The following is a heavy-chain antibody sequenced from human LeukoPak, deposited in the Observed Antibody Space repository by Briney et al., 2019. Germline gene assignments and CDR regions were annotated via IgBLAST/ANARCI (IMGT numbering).Heavy chain of an antibody. V-gene: IGHV4-31*03. Sequence: PSQTLSLTCTVSGGSISSGGYYWSWIRQHPGKGLEWIGYIYYSGSTYYNPSLKSRVTISVDTSKSQSSLKLSSVTAADTAVYYCARDGLRSGDAFDIWGQGTMVTVSS. CDR1: GGSISSGGYY. J-gene: IGHJ3*02. CDR2: IYYSGST. D-gene: IGHD3-16*01. CDR3: ARDGLRSGDAFDI.